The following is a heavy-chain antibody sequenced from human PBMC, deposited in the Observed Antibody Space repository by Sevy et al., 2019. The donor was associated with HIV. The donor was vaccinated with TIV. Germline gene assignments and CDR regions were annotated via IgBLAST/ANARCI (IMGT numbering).Heavy chain of an antibody. J-gene: IGHJ5*02. V-gene: IGHV4-4*02. D-gene: IGHD3-10*01. CDR1: GGSISSSNW. CDR2: TYRSGST. CDR3: ARGFDTPRGFDP. Sequence: SETLSLTCGVSGGSISSSNWWHWVRQPPGKGLEWIGETYRSGSTNYNPSLKSRVTISMDNSKNQFSLQLNSVTAADTAVYYCARGFDTPRGFDPWGQGTLVTVSS.